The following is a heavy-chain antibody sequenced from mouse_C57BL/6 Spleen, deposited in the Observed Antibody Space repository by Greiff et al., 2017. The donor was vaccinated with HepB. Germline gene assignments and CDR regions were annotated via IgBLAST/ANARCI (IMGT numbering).Heavy chain of an antibody. D-gene: IGHD3-3*01. CDR3: ARRACWYFDV. Sequence: VQLKESGPELVKPGASVKISCKASGYAFSSSWMNWVKQRPGKGLEWIGRIYPGDGDTNYNGKFKGKATLTADKSSSTAYMQLSSLTSEDSAVYFCARRACWYFDVWGTGTTVTVSS. V-gene: IGHV1-82*01. J-gene: IGHJ1*03. CDR1: GYAFSSSW. CDR2: IYPGDGDT.